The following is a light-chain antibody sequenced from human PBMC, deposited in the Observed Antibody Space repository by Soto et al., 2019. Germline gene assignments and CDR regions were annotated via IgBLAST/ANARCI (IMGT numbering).Light chain of an antibody. Sequence: EIVLTQSPGALSLSPWERATLSCRASQSLRSSSLAWYQQRPGQAPRLLIYGTSSRATGIPDRFSGSGSGTDFTLTIIRLEPEDFAVYYCQQYGSSPLTFGGGTKVDIK. J-gene: IGKJ4*01. CDR1: QSLRSSS. CDR2: GTS. V-gene: IGKV3-20*01. CDR3: QQYGSSPLT.